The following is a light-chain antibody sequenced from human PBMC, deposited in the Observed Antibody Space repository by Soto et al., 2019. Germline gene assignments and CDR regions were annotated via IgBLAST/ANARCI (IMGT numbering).Light chain of an antibody. CDR1: SSGVGGYDY. CDR3: SSYSISTAYL. V-gene: IGLV2-14*01. Sequence: QSALTQPASVSGSPGQSITISCTGTSSGVGGYDYVSWYQLHPGKAPKLMVFEVNNRPSGVSYRFSGSKSGNTASLTISGLQAEDEADYFCSSYSISTAYLFGTGTKV. CDR2: EVN. J-gene: IGLJ1*01.